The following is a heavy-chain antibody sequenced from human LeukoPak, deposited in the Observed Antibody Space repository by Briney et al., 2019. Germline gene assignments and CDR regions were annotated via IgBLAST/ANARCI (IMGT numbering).Heavy chain of an antibody. Sequence: SETLSLTCTVSGGSISSYYWSWIRQPAGKGLDWIGRIYTSGSTNYNPSLKSRVTMSVDTSKNQFSLKLSSVTAADTAVYYCARVGLYSSSWYYFDYWGQGTLVTVSS. CDR3: ARVGLYSSSWYYFDY. J-gene: IGHJ4*02. V-gene: IGHV4-4*07. D-gene: IGHD6-13*01. CDR2: IYTSGST. CDR1: GGSISSYY.